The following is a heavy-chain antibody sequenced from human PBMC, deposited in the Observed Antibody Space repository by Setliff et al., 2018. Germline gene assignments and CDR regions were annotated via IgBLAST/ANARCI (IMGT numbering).Heavy chain of an antibody. CDR2: ISSSSSTR. Sequence: PGGSLRLSCAASGFTFSSYSMNWVRQAPGKGLEWVSYISSSSSTRYYADSVKGRFTISRDNARNSLYLQMNSLRAEDTGVYYCARARGRNYMDVWGKGTTVTVSS. V-gene: IGHV3-48*01. J-gene: IGHJ6*03. CDR3: ARARGRNYMDV. CDR1: GFTFSSYS.